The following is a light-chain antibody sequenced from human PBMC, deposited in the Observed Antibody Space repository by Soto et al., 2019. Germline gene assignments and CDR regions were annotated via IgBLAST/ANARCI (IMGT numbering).Light chain of an antibody. CDR3: SSYTSSSTSLYV. CDR2: DVS. V-gene: IGLV2-14*01. Sequence: ALAQPASVSGSPGQSITISCTGTSSDVGGYNYVSWYQQHPGKAPKLMIYDVSNRPSGVSNRFSGSKSGNTASLTISGLQAEDEADYYCSSYTSSSTSLYVFGTGTKVTVL. CDR1: SSDVGGYNY. J-gene: IGLJ1*01.